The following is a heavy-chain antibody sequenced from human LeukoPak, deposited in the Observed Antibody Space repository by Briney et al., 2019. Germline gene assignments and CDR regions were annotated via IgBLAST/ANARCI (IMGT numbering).Heavy chain of an antibody. V-gene: IGHV5-51*01. CDR3: ARLNGFGWELPRKHFDY. D-gene: IGHD1-26*01. J-gene: IGHJ4*02. CDR2: IYPGDSDT. Sequence: GESLKISCKGSGYSFTSYWIGWVRQMPGKGLEWMGIIYPGDSDTRYSPSFQGQVTISADKSISTAHLQWSSLKASDTAMYYCARLNGFGWELPRKHFDYWGQGTLVTVSS. CDR1: GYSFTSYW.